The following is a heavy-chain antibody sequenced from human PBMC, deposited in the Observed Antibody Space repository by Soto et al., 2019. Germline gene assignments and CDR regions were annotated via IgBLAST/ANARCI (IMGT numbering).Heavy chain of an antibody. CDR1: GGTFSSYA. V-gene: IGHV1-69*01. CDR3: ARVYCGGDCYSSSYFQH. Sequence: QVQLVQSGAEVKKPGSSVKVSCKASGGTFSSYAISWVRQAPGQGLEWMGGIIPIFGTANYAQKFQGRVTITADESTSTAYMELSSLRSEDTAVYYCARVYCGGDCYSSSYFQHWARAPWSPSPQ. CDR2: IIPIFGTA. J-gene: IGHJ1*01. D-gene: IGHD2-21*02.